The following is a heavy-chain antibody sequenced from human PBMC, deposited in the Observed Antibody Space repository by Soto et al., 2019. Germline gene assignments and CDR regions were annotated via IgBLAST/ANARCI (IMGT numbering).Heavy chain of an antibody. D-gene: IGHD3-3*01. CDR2: INPATGAA. V-gene: IGHV1-2*02. J-gene: IGHJ3*02. CDR3: ARGGRVGVAGSAAFDM. Sequence: QLHLVQSGAVVKKPGASVTVSCSASGYPVTAYYMHWVRQAPGRGLEWMGGINPATGAAKYTQTFQGSVTMNREKSTSTVIMELRGLTSEDTAGFYCARGGRVGVAGSAAFDMWGQGTLVTVSS. CDR1: GYPVTAYY.